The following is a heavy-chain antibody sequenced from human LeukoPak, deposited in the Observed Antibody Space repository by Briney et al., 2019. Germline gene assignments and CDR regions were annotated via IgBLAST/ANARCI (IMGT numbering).Heavy chain of an antibody. J-gene: IGHJ4*02. Sequence: PGGSLRLSCAASGFTFSSYAMSWVRQAPGKGLEWVSAISGSGGSTYYADSVKGRFTISRDNSKNTLYLQMNSLRAEDTAVYYCAILGYCSSTSCYNPHPEGNWGQGTLVTVSS. D-gene: IGHD2-2*02. CDR1: GFTFSSYA. CDR2: ISGSGGST. V-gene: IGHV3-23*01. CDR3: AILGYCSSTSCYNPHPEGN.